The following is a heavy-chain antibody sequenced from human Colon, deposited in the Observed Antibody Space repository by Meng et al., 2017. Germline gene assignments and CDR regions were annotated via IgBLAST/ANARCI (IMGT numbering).Heavy chain of an antibody. V-gene: IGHV4-31*03. D-gene: IGHD1-26*01. J-gene: IGHJ4*02. CDR3: ARDPLAVGPTDRGLDS. CDR2: IYSGGIS. Sequence: QVQLQESGPRLVKPSQTLSLTCTFSGDSVSSNSYYWTWIRQHPGTGLEWIGYIYSGGISHYNPSLKSRITMSIDTSKNQFSLQLTSVTAADTAIYYCARDPLAVGPTDRGLDSWGQGTLVTVSS. CDR1: GDSVSSNSYY.